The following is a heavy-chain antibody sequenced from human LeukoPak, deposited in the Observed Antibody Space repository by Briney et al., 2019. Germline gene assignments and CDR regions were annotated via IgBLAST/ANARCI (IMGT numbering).Heavy chain of an antibody. CDR1: GGTFSSYA. D-gene: IGHD6-13*01. CDR2: IIPIFGTA. Sequence: ASVKVSCKASGGTFSSYAISWVRQAPGQGLEWMGGIIPIFGTANYAQKFQGRVTITADESTSTAYMELSSLRSEDTAVYYCARGPCWYEDAFDIWGQGTMVTVSS. J-gene: IGHJ3*02. CDR3: ARGPCWYEDAFDI. V-gene: IGHV1-69*13.